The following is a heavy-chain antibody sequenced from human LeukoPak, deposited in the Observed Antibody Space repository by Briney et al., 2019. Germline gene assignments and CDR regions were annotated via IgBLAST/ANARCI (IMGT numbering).Heavy chain of an antibody. J-gene: IGHJ5*02. CDR2: LNPNSGGT. D-gene: IGHD2-15*01. CDR3: ARERYCSGGSCYSWYWFDP. V-gene: IGHV1-2*02. Sequence: ASVKVSCKASGYTFTGYYMHWVRQAPGQGLEWMGWLNPNSGGTNYAQKFQGRVTMTRDTSISTAYMELSRLRSDDTAVYYCARERYCSGGSCYSWYWFDPWGQGTLVTVSS. CDR1: GYTFTGYY.